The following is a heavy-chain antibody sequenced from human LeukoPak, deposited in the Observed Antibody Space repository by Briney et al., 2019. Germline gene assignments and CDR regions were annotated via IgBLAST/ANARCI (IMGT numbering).Heavy chain of an antibody. J-gene: IGHJ6*03. V-gene: IGHV1-18*01. Sequence: GASVKVPCKASGYTFTSYGISWVRQAPGQGLEWMGWISVYNGNTNYAQKLQGRVTMTTDTSTSTAYMELRSLRSDDTAVYYCARDEYSSGWYENYYYYMDVWGKGTTVTVSS. CDR1: GYTFTSYG. CDR3: ARDEYSSGWYENYYYYMDV. D-gene: IGHD6-19*01. CDR2: ISVYNGNT.